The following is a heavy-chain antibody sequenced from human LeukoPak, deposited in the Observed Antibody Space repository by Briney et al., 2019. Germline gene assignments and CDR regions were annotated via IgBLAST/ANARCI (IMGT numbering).Heavy chain of an antibody. CDR1: GFTFSSYG. D-gene: IGHD4-17*01. Sequence: GGSLRLSCAASGFTFSSYGMHWVRQAPGKGLEWVAVIWYDGSNKYYADSVKGRFTISRDNSKNTLYLQMNSLRADDTAVYYCARDYYGDYVFDYWGQGALVTVSS. J-gene: IGHJ4*02. CDR3: ARDYYGDYVFDY. V-gene: IGHV3-33*01. CDR2: IWYDGSNK.